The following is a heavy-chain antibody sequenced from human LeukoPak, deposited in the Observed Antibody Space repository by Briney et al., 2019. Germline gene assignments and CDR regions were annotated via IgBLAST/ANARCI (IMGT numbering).Heavy chain of an antibody. V-gene: IGHV3-74*01. CDR3: AKDPRPRSVMDV. J-gene: IGHJ6*02. CDR1: GFTFSSFW. CDR2: INADGKET. Sequence: GGSLRLSCAASGFTFSSFWMHWVRHTPEKRLVWVSYINADGKETAYADSVKGRFTISRDNAKSTPYLQMNSLRAEDTAVYHCAKDPRPRSVMDVWGQGTTVTVSS.